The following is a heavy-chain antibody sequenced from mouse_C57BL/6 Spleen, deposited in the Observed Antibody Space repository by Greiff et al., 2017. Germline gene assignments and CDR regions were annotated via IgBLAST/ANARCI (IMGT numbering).Heavy chain of an antibody. J-gene: IGHJ1*03. CDR1: GYAFSSYW. D-gene: IGHD1-1*01. Sequence: QVQLKQSGAELVKPGASVKISCKASGYAFSSYWMNWVKQRPGKGLEWIGQIYPGDGDTNYNGKFKGKATLTADKSSSTAYMQLSSLTSEDSAVYFCARDYGSSLGYFDVWGTGTTVTVSS. V-gene: IGHV1-80*01. CDR2: IYPGDGDT. CDR3: ARDYGSSLGYFDV.